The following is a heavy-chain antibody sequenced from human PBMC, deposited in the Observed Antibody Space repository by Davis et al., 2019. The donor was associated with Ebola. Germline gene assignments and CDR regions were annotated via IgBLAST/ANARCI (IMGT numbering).Heavy chain of an antibody. CDR2: IKSKTDGGTT. J-gene: IGHJ4*02. V-gene: IGHV3-15*01. CDR1: GFTFSSYG. Sequence: GESLKISCAASGFTFSSYGMHWVRQAPGKGLEWVGRIKSKTDGGTTDYAAPVKGRFTISRDDSKNTLYLQMNSLKTEDTAMYYCTTVGTYYDFWSGSPRYYFDYWGQGTLVTVSS. D-gene: IGHD3-3*01. CDR3: TTVGTYYDFWSGSPRYYFDY.